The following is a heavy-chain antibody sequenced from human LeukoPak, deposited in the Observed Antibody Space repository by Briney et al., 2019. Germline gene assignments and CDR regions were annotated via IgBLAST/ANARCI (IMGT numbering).Heavy chain of an antibody. D-gene: IGHD2-2*01. CDR1: GGTFSSYA. CDR3: ARDRGYCSSTSCYPHAFDI. V-gene: IGHV1-69*05. CDR2: IIPIFGTA. Sequence: EASVKVSCKASGGTFSSYAISWVRQAPGQGLEWMGGIIPIFGTANYAQKFQGRVTITTDESTSTAYMELSSLRSEDTAVYYCARDRGYCSSTSCYPHAFDIWGQGTMVTVSS. J-gene: IGHJ3*02.